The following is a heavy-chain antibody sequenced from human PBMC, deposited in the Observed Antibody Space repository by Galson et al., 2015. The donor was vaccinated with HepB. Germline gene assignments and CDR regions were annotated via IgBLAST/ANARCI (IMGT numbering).Heavy chain of an antibody. Sequence: QSGAEVKKPGESLKISCKGSGYSFTSYWIGWVRQMPGKGLEWMGIIYPGDSDTRYSPSFQGQVTISADKSISTAYLQWSSLKASDTAMYYCARQGPPYCSSTSCYYFDPWGQGTLVTVSS. J-gene: IGHJ5*02. CDR2: IYPGDSDT. V-gene: IGHV5-51*01. CDR1: GYSFTSYW. D-gene: IGHD2-2*01. CDR3: ARQGPPYCSSTSCYYFDP.